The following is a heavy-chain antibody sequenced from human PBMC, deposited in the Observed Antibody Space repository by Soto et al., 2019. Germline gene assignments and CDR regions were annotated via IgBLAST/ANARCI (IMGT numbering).Heavy chain of an antibody. V-gene: IGHV1-2*04. D-gene: IGHD2-15*01. J-gene: IGHJ4*02. Sequence: ASVKVSCKAAGYSITGYYIHWVRQAPGHGLEWMGWINPNSGGTNYAQKFQGWVTMTRDTSISTVYMELSRLRSNDTAVYYCARDYCSGARCHYSDYWGQGTLVTVSS. CDR3: ARDYCSGARCHYSDY. CDR1: GYSITGYY. CDR2: INPNSGGT.